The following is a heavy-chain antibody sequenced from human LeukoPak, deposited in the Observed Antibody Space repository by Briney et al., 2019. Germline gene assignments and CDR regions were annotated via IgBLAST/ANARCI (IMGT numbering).Heavy chain of an antibody. CDR2: IIPILGIA. J-gene: IGHJ4*02. Sequence: SVTVSCKASGGTFGSYAISWVRQAPGQGLEWMGRIIPILGIANYAQKFQGRVTITADKSTSTAYMELSSLRSEDTAVYYCARVGDGYKYDYWGQGTLVTVSS. CDR3: ARVGDGYKYDY. D-gene: IGHD5-24*01. V-gene: IGHV1-69*04. CDR1: GGTFGSYA.